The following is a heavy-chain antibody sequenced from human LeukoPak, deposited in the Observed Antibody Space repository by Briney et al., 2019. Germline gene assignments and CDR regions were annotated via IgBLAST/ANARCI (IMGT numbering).Heavy chain of an antibody. D-gene: IGHD3-10*01. CDR2: IHRGGNT. CDR3: ARDPGYGLGVDYGDY. J-gene: IGHJ4*02. CDR1: GFTVSGNY. V-gene: IGHV3-66*01. Sequence: QPGGSLRLSCAASGFTVSGNYMSWVRQAPGKGREWLSVIHRGGNTYYADSVKGRFTISRDSSKNTVFLQMDSLRAEDTAVYYCARDPGYGLGVDYGDYWGQGTLVTVSS.